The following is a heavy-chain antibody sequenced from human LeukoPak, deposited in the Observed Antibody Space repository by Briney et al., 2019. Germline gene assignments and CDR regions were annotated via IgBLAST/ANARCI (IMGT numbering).Heavy chain of an antibody. CDR1: GFTFSDYY. CDR3: ARQGNNWFDP. Sequence: GGSLRLSCAASGFTFSDYYMSWIRQAPEKGLEWVSYISSSSNYTNYADSVKGRFTISRDNAKNSLYLQMNSLTAEDTAVYYCARQGNNWFDPWGQGTLATVSS. J-gene: IGHJ5*02. CDR2: ISSSSNYT. V-gene: IGHV3-11*06.